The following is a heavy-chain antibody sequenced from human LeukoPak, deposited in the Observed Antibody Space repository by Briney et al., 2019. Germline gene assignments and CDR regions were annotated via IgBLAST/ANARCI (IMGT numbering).Heavy chain of an antibody. V-gene: IGHV3-21*01. J-gene: IGHJ5*02. CDR3: ARDANLPSENWFDP. CDR1: GFTFSSYS. CDR2: ISSSSNYI. D-gene: IGHD1-26*01. Sequence: GGSLRLSCAASGFTFSSYSMNWVRQAPGKGLEWVSSISSSSNYIYYADSVKGRFTISRDNAKNSLYLQMNSLRAEDTAVYYCARDANLPSENWFDPWGQGTLVSVSS.